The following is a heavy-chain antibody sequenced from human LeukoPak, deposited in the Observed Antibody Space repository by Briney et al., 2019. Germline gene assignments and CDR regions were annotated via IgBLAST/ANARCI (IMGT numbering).Heavy chain of an antibody. V-gene: IGHV7-4-1*02. Sequence: ASVKFSCKASGYTFTSYAMNWVPQAPGQGLEWMGWINTNTVNPTYAQGFTGRFVFSLDTSVSTAYLQSSSLKAEDTAVYYCARDCSSAGCYGYWGQGALLTVSS. CDR2: INTNTVNP. D-gene: IGHD2-2*01. J-gene: IGHJ4*02. CDR1: GYTFTSYA. CDR3: ARDCSSAGCYGY.